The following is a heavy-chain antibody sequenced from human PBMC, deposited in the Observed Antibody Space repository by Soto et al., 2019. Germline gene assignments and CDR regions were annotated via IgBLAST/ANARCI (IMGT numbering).Heavy chain of an antibody. J-gene: IGHJ4*02. CDR1: GVSISSSSYY. V-gene: IGHV4-39*01. Sequence: QLQLQESGPGLVKPSETLSLTCAVSGVSISSSSYYWGWIRQPPGKGLEWIGTIYYGGSSYSNPSLKRRVNISLDTAKNQFSLTLTSVTAAHTAVYYGARHGSYWGQGTLVTVSS. CDR2: IYYGGSS. CDR3: ARHGSY.